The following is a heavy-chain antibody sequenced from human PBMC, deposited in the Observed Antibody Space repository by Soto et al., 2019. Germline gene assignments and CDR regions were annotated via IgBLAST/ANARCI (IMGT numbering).Heavy chain of an antibody. D-gene: IGHD2-8*01. Sequence: QVQLVQSGAEMRKPGSSVKVSCKSSGGTFSNYAISWVRQASGQGLEWLGGVIPAFNSAQYAPKFQGRVAITADTSTSTAYMELSSLTSEDTAVYYCGRRANRGMDVWGQGTIVIVSS. CDR1: GGTFSNYA. V-gene: IGHV1-69*06. CDR2: VIPAFNSA. J-gene: IGHJ6*02. CDR3: GRRANRGMDV.